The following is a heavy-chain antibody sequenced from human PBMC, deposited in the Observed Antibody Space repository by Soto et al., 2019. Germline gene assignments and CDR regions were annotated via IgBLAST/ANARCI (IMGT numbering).Heavy chain of an antibody. D-gene: IGHD2-2*01. Sequence: HLQLQESGSGLVKPSQTLSLACAVSGGSISRGGYSWSWIRQPPGKGLGWIGYIYHSGSTYYSPSLKSRVTISVDRSKNQFSLKLSSVTAADTAVYYCARVPDRWGQGTLVTVSS. V-gene: IGHV4-30-2*01. CDR2: IYHSGST. J-gene: IGHJ5*02. CDR1: GGSISRGGYS. CDR3: ARVPDR.